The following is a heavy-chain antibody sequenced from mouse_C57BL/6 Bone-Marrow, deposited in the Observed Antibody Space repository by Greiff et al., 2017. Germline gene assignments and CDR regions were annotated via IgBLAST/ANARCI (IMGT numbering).Heavy chain of an antibody. D-gene: IGHD1-1*01. CDR2: INPNNGGT. CDR3: ARFRLVDYFDV. Sequence: EVKLMESGPELVKPGASVKIPCKASGYTFTDYNMDWVKQSPGQGLEWIGDINPNNGGTNYNQKFKGKATLTVDKSSSTAYMELRSLTSEDTAVYYCARFRLVDYFDVWGTGTTVTVSS. V-gene: IGHV1-18*01. CDR1: GYTFTDYN. J-gene: IGHJ1*03.